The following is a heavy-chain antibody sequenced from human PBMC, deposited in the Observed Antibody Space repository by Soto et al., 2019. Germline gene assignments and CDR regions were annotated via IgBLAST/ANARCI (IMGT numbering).Heavy chain of an antibody. Sequence: ETLSLTCTVSGVSISTYDWSWIRQSPGKGLEWIGCIYYSGSTNYNPSLKSRVTISVDTSKNQFSLKLSSVTAADTAVYYCARVVAATSHYFDYWGQGALVTVSS. J-gene: IGHJ4*02. V-gene: IGHV4-59*01. D-gene: IGHD2-15*01. CDR1: GVSISTYD. CDR2: IYYSGST. CDR3: ARVVAATSHYFDY.